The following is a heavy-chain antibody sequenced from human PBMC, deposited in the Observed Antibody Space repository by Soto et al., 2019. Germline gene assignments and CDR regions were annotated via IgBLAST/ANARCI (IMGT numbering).Heavy chain of an antibody. D-gene: IGHD5-12*01. CDR1: DDSINSDKYY. J-gene: IGHJ4*02. Sequence: PSETLSLTCSVSDDSINSDKYYWGWIRQPPGKGLEWKGSIYYRGNAYYNPSLQTRVTISLDKSKSQFSLKLNSVTAADSAVYFCARLEGLATISYYFDFWGPGALVTVSS. CDR3: ARLEGLATISYYFDF. CDR2: IYYRGNA. V-gene: IGHV4-39*01.